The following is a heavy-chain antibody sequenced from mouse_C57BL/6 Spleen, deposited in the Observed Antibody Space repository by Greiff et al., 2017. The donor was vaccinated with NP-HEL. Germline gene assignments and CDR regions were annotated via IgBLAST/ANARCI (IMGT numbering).Heavy chain of an antibody. Sequence: QVQLQQPGAELVKPGASVKLSCKASGYTFTSYWMHWVKQRPGPGLEWIGMIHPNSGRTNYNEKFKSKATLTVDKSSSTAYRQLSSLTSEDSAVYYCARVRRYYAMDYWGQGTSVTVSS. CDR1: GYTFTSYW. D-gene: IGHD2-14*01. J-gene: IGHJ4*01. V-gene: IGHV1-64*01. CDR3: ARVRRYYAMDY. CDR2: IHPNSGRT.